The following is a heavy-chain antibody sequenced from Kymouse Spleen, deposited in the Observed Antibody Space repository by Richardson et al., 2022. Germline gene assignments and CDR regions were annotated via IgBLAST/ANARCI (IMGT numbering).Heavy chain of an antibody. J-gene: IGHJ6*02. V-gene: IGHV4-4*02. Sequence: QVQLQESGPGLVKPSGTLSLTCAVSGGSISSSNWWSWVRQPPGKGLEWIGEIYHSGSTNYNPSLKSRVTISVDKSKNQFSLKLSSVTAADTAVYYCARELRYSSSSYYYYYGMDVWGQGTTVTVSS. CDR3: ARELRYSSSSYYYYYGMDV. CDR2: IYHSGST. CDR1: GGSISSSNW. D-gene: IGHD6-6*01.